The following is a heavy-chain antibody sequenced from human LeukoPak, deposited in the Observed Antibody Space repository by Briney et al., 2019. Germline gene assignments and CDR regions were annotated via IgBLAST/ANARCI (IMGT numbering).Heavy chain of an antibody. Sequence: ASVKVSRTASGYTFTGYYMHWVRQAPGQGLEWTGRINPNSGGTNYAQKFQGRVTMTRDTSISTAYMELSRLRSDDTAVYYCARGYYDSSGYRTFDYWGQGTLVTVSS. J-gene: IGHJ4*02. CDR2: INPNSGGT. D-gene: IGHD3-22*01. CDR1: GYTFTGYY. CDR3: ARGYYDSSGYRTFDY. V-gene: IGHV1-2*06.